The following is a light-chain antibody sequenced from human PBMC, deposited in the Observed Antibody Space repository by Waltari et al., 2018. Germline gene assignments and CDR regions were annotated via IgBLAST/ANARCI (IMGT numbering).Light chain of an antibody. J-gene: IGLJ2*01. Sequence: QSALTQPAPVPGPPGQSLTISCTGTSSDVRKYNLVSWYQQHPGQAPKLMIYEGSQRPSGVSDRFSGSKSGNTASLTISGLQAEDEADYYCFSYAGRATGVFGGGTKLTVL. CDR2: EGS. CDR3: FSYAGRATGV. CDR1: SSDVRKYNL. V-gene: IGLV2-23*01.